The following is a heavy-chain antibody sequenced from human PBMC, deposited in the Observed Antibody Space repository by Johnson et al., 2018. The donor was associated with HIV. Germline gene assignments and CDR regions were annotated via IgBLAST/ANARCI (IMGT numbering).Heavy chain of an antibody. CDR3: ARQRRAGPFDAFDI. Sequence: QVQLVESGGGVVQPGRSLRLSCAASGFTLSSYAMHWVRQAPGKGLEWVAAISYDGSNKDYADSVKGRFTISRDNSKNTLYLQMHSLRAEDTAVYYCARQRRAGPFDAFDIWGQGIMVTVSS. D-gene: IGHD6-19*01. V-gene: IGHV3-30*04. CDR2: ISYDGSNK. J-gene: IGHJ3*02. CDR1: GFTLSSYA.